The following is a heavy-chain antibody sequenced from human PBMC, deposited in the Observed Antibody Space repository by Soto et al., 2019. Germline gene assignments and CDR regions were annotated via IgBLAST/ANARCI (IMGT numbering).Heavy chain of an antibody. CDR3: ARGVWFGELLGWFDP. J-gene: IGHJ5*02. CDR1: GYTFTSYG. Sequence: GASVKVSCKASGYTFTSYGISWVRQAPGQGLEWMGWISAYNGNTNYAQKLQGRVTMTTDTSTSTAYMELRSLRSDDTAVYYCARGVWFGELLGWFDPWGQGTLVTVSS. CDR2: ISAYNGNT. V-gene: IGHV1-18*01. D-gene: IGHD3-10*01.